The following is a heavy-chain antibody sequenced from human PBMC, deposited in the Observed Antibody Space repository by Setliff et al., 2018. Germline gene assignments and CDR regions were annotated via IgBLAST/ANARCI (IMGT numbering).Heavy chain of an antibody. V-gene: IGHV1-69*13. Sequence: SVTVSCQDSGGTFRPYEINWVRQAPGQGFEWMGRIIPMFEKTNYAQKFQGRVTITADESTTTTYMELSSLRADDTAVYYCATIYGYNSLAWYSDLWGRGTLVTVSS. D-gene: IGHD5-18*01. CDR3: ATIYGYNSLAWYSDL. J-gene: IGHJ2*01. CDR2: IIPMFEKT. CDR1: GGTFRPYE.